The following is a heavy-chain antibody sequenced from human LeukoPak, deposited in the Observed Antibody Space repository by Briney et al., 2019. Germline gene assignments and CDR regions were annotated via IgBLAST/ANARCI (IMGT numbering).Heavy chain of an antibody. Sequence: SVKVSCKASGGTFSSYAISWVRQARGQGLEWMGRIIPIFGIANYAQKFQGRVTITADKSTSTAYMELSSLRSEDTAVYYCARDYGYNSGRPGYYFDYWGQGTLVTVSS. V-gene: IGHV1-69*04. D-gene: IGHD5-24*01. J-gene: IGHJ4*02. CDR3: ARDYGYNSGRPGYYFDY. CDR2: IIPIFGIA. CDR1: GGTFSSYA.